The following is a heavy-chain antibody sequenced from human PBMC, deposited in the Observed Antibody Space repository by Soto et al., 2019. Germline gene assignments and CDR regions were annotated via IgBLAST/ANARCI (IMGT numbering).Heavy chain of an antibody. J-gene: IGHJ5*02. CDR3: ARGQRFSDWFDP. CDR1: GGSMSSYY. CDR2: VYSSGGT. Sequence: SETLSLTCTVSGGSMSSYYWTWIRQPAGKGLEWIGRVYSSGGTHYNPSLKSRVTISLATSKNQFSLRLLSVTDADTAVYYCARGQRFSDWFDPWGQGTLVTISS. D-gene: IGHD3-3*01. V-gene: IGHV4-4*07.